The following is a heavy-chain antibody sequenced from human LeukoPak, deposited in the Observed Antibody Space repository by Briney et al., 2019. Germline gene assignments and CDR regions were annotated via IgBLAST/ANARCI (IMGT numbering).Heavy chain of an antibody. CDR1: GGSFSGYY. J-gene: IGHJ5*02. Sequence: SETLSLTCAVYGGSFSGYYWSWIRQPPGKGLEWIGEINHSGSTNYNPSLKSRVTISVDTSKNQFSLKLSSVTAADTAVYCCARGGIAAATDWFDPWGQGTLVTVSS. CDR3: ARGGIAAATDWFDP. D-gene: IGHD6-13*01. V-gene: IGHV4-34*01. CDR2: INHSGST.